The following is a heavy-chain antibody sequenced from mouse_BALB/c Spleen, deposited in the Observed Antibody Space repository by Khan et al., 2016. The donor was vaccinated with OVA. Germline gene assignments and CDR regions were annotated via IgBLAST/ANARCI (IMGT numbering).Heavy chain of an antibody. CDR3: ARDYDYVGMDY. J-gene: IGHJ4*01. V-gene: IGHV2-9*02. CDR2: IWAGGST. D-gene: IGHD2-4*01. Sequence: VQLQESGPGLVAPSQSLSITCTVSGFSLTSYGVHWVRQPPGKGLEWLGVIWAGGSTNYNSALMSSMSISKDNSKSQVFLKMNSLQTDDTAMYYCARDYDYVGMDYWGQGTSVTVSS. CDR1: GFSLTSYG.